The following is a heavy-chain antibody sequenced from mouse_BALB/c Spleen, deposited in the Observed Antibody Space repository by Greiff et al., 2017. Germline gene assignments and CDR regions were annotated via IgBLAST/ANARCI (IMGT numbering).Heavy chain of an antibody. V-gene: IGHV1S135*01. CDR2: IDPFNGGT. Sequence: VQLKESGPELMKPGASVKISCKASGYSFTSYYMHWVKQSHGKSLEWIGYIDPFNGGTSYNQKFKGKATLTVDKSSSTAYMHLSSLTSEDSAVYYCASGGFITTARFAYWGQGTLVTVSA. CDR3: ASGGFITTARFAY. D-gene: IGHD1-2*01. CDR1: GYSFTSYY. J-gene: IGHJ3*01.